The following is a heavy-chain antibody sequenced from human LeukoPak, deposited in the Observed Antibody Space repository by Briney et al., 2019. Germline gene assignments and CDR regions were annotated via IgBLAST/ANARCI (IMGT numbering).Heavy chain of an antibody. D-gene: IGHD6-13*01. CDR1: EFSASNYW. V-gene: IGHV3-7*01. Sequence: GGSLTLSCVVSEFSASNYWVSWVRQAPGKGLEWVANIKQDGCQENYVDSVKGRFTISRDNAKNSVYLQMSGLLVEDTAVYYCVREWAGGLAAAGTRIEGSYWGQGTQVIVSS. CDR2: IKQDGCQE. CDR3: VREWAGGLAAAGTRIEGSY. J-gene: IGHJ4*02.